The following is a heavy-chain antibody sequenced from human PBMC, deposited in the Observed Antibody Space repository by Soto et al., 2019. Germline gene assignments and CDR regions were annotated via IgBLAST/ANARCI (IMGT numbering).Heavy chain of an antibody. CDR3: ARVSGYYRKKLIQKKYYYNYMDV. J-gene: IGHJ6*03. CDR1: GGSVSGYY. D-gene: IGHD3-22*01. V-gene: IGHV4-59*02. Sequence: SETLSLTCTVSGGSVSGYYWSWIRQPPGKGLEWVGYVSDTGNTKYNPSLTSRATISIDTSRNQFSLKLNSVTTADTAVYYCARVSGYYRKKLIQKKYYYNYMDVWGKGATVTVSS. CDR2: VSDTGNT.